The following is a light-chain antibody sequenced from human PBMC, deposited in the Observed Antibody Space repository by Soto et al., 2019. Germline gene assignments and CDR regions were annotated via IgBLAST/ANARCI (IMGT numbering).Light chain of an antibody. V-gene: IGKV3-20*01. CDR1: QSVSTNY. CDR2: GAS. Sequence: IALTQSPDTVSLSPGETATLSCRASQSVSTNYLAWYQQKPGQAPRLLIYGASSRATGIPDRFSGSGSGTDFTLTISRLEPEDFAVFYCQQYDNSITFGQGTRVEI. J-gene: IGKJ5*01. CDR3: QQYDNSIT.